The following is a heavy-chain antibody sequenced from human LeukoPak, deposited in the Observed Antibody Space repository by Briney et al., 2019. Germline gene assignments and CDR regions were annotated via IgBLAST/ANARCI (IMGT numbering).Heavy chain of an antibody. Sequence: PSETLSLTCSVSGGSISSSGYYWGWIRQPPGKGLEWIGTIYYSGSTYYNPSLKSRVTISVDTSKNQFSLKLSSVTAADTAVYYCARVTMVRGVITPNWFDPWGQGTLVTVSS. D-gene: IGHD3-10*01. J-gene: IGHJ5*02. CDR2: IYYSGST. CDR3: ARVTMVRGVITPNWFDP. V-gene: IGHV4-39*07. CDR1: GGSISSSGYY.